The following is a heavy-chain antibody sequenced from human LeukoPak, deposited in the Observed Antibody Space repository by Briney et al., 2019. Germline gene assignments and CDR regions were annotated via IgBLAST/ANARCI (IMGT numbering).Heavy chain of an antibody. CDR1: GYTFTGYY. V-gene: IGHV1-2*02. D-gene: IGHD2-21*01. CDR3: ARVPPYDGDAFNI. J-gene: IGHJ3*02. Sequence: GASVKVSCKASGYTFTGYYMHWVRQAPGQGLEWMGWINPNSGGTNYAQKFQGRVTMTRDTSISTAYMELSRLRSDDTAVYYCARVPPYDGDAFNIWGQGTMVTVSS. CDR2: INPNSGGT.